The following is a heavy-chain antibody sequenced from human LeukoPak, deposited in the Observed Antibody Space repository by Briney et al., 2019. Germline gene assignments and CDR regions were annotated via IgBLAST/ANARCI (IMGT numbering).Heavy chain of an antibody. Sequence: GGSLLLSCAASGFTFSSYAMSWVRQAPGKGLEWVSAISGSGGSTYYADSVKGRFTISRDNSKNTLHVQMNSLRAEDTAVYYCAKAGSYWDFDYWGQGTLVTVSS. J-gene: IGHJ4*02. CDR1: GFTFSSYA. CDR3: AKAGSYWDFDY. V-gene: IGHV3-23*01. CDR2: ISGSGGST. D-gene: IGHD1-26*01.